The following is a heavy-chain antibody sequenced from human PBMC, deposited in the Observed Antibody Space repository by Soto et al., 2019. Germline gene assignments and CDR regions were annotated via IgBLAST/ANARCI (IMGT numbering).Heavy chain of an antibody. CDR3: ARDFKKGSYLDY. CDR1: GFTFSSYA. CDR2: ISGSGGST. V-gene: IGHV3-23*01. Sequence: EVQLLESGGGLVQPGGSLRLSCAASGFTFSSYAMSWVRQAPGKGLEWVSAISGSGGSTYYADSVKGRFTISRDNSKNTLYLQMNSLRAEDTAVYYCARDFKKGSYLDYWGQGTLVTVSS. D-gene: IGHD3-10*01. J-gene: IGHJ4*02.